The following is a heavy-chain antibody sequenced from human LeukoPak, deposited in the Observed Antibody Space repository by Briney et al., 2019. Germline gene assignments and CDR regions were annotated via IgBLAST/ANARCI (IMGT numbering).Heavy chain of an antibody. CDR2: IRWNSDTK. V-gene: IGHV3-9*01. CDR3: AKSRVMTLSYWYFDL. D-gene: IGHD3-10*01. J-gene: IGHJ2*01. CDR1: GFTFDDYA. Sequence: PGGSLRLSCAASGFTFDDYAMHWVRQAPGKGLEWVSGIRWNSDTKAYADSVKGRFTISRDNAKNSLYLEMNSLRAEDTALYYCAKSRVMTLSYWYFDLWGRGTLVTVSS.